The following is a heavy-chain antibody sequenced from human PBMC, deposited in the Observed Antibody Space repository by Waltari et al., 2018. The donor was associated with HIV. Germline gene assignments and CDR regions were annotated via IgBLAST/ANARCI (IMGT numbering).Heavy chain of an antibody. V-gene: IGHV1-69*04. Sequence: QVQLVQSGAGVQQPGSSVKVSCKASGGPFSSYAISWVRQAAGQGLEWMGRIIPILGIANTAQKFQGRVTITADKSTSTAYMELSSLRSEDTAVYYCARDEGDGYNLFDYWGQGTLVTVSS. CDR3: ARDEGDGYNLFDY. CDR1: GGPFSSYA. CDR2: IIPILGIA. D-gene: IGHD5-12*01. J-gene: IGHJ4*02.